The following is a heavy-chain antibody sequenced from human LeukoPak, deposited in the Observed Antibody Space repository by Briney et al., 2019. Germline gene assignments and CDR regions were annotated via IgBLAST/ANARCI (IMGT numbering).Heavy chain of an antibody. J-gene: IGHJ4*02. CDR2: INAGNGNT. CDR1: GYTFTSYA. Sequence: ASVKVSCKASGYTFTSYAMHWVRQAPGQRLEWMGWINAGNGNTKYSQKFQGRVTITRDTSASTAYMELSSLRSEDTAVFYCARDAVLRYFDCPTHWGQGTLVTVSS. D-gene: IGHD3-9*01. CDR3: ARDAVLRYFDCPTH. V-gene: IGHV1-3*01.